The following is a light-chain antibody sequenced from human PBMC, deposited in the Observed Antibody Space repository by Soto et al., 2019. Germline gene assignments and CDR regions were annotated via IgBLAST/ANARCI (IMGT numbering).Light chain of an antibody. CDR3: QQSYSTLWT. CDR2: AAS. J-gene: IGKJ1*01. Sequence: DIQMTQSPSSLSASVGDRVTITCRASQSITRFLNLYQQKPGKAPKLLIYAASSLQSGVPSRFSGSGSGTDFTLTISSLQPEDFATYYCQQSYSTLWTFGQGTKVDIK. CDR1: QSITRF. V-gene: IGKV1-39*01.